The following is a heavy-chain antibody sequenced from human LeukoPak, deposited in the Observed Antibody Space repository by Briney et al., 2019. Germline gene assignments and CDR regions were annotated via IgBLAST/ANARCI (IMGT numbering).Heavy chain of an antibody. D-gene: IGHD2-2*01. CDR2: ISGSGGST. V-gene: IGHV3-23*01. CDR3: AKIYCSSTSCRSYYYYYYMDV. J-gene: IGHJ6*03. CDR1: GFTFSSYA. Sequence: GGSLRLSCAASGFTFSSYAMSWVRQALGKGLEWVSAISGSGGSTYYADSVKGRFTISRDNSKNTLFLQMNSLRAEDTAVYYCAKIYCSSTSCRSYYYYYYMDVWGKGTTVTVSS.